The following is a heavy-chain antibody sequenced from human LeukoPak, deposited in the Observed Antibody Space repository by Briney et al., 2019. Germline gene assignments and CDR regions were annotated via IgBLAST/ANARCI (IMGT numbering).Heavy chain of an antibody. D-gene: IGHD3-22*01. V-gene: IGHV3-30-3*01. CDR3: ARADYYDSSAKFDY. CDR1: GFTFSSYA. CDR2: ISYDGSNK. J-gene: IGHJ4*02. Sequence: GGSLRLSCAASGFTFSSYAMHWVRQAPGKGLEWVAVISYDGSNKYYADSVKGRFTISRDNAKNSLYLQMNSLRAEDTAVYYCARADYYDSSAKFDYWGQGTLVTVSS.